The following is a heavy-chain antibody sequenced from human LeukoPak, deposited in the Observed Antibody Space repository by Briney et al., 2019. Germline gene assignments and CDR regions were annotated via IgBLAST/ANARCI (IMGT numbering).Heavy chain of an antibody. CDR3: ARADSSSWYGSFDY. CDR2: TTGSGDNT. D-gene: IGHD6-13*01. Sequence: GSLRLSCAAPGFTFCGLAMNWVRQAPGKGLEWVSATTGSGDNTYYADSVRGRFTISRDNSKNTLYLQMNSLRAEDTAVYYCARADSSSWYGSFDYWGQGTLVTVSS. CDR1: GFTFCGLA. J-gene: IGHJ4*02. V-gene: IGHV3-23*01.